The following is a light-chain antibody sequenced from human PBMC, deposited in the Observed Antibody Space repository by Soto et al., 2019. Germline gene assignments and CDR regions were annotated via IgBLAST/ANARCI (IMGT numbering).Light chain of an antibody. J-gene: IGKJ2*01. CDR1: QNIRTS. Sequence: EVVMTQSPASLSASPGERVTLSCRASQNIRTSLAWYQQRPGQAPRLLIYDASTRATGIPPRFGGGGSGTEFTVTISSLQSEDFAIYCWQQYDIGPPYTFGQGTKVEF. V-gene: IGKV3-15*01. CDR3: QQYDIGPPYT. CDR2: DAS.